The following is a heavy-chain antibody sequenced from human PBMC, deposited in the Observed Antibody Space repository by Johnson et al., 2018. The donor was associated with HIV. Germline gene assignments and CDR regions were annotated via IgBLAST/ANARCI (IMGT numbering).Heavy chain of an antibody. Sequence: QVQLVESGGGVVQPGRSLRLSCAASGFTFSRYGMHWVRQAPGKGLEWVAVISYDGSNKYFADSVKGRFTISRDNYKNTLYLQMNSMRAEDTAVYYCAKAWEMALGAFDIWGQGTMVTVSS. V-gene: IGHV3-30*18. CDR2: ISYDGSNK. J-gene: IGHJ3*02. CDR3: AKAWEMALGAFDI. D-gene: IGHD5-24*01. CDR1: GFTFSRYG.